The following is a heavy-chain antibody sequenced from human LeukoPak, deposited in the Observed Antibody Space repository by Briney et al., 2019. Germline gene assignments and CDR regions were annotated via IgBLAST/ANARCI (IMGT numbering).Heavy chain of an antibody. CDR3: ASSISSSWYYYGMDV. V-gene: IGHV4-59*01. CDR1: GGSISSYY. CDR2: IYYSGST. Sequence: KPSETLSLTCTVSGGSISSYYWSWIRQPPGKGLEWIGYIYYSGSTNYNPSLKSRVTISVDTSKNQFSLKLSSVTAADTAVYYCASSISSSWYYYGMDVWGQGTTVTVSS. D-gene: IGHD6-13*01. J-gene: IGHJ6*02.